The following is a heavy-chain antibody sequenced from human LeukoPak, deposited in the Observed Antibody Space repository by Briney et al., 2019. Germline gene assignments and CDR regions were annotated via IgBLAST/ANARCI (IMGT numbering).Heavy chain of an antibody. V-gene: IGHV4-34*01. CDR3: ARGSPPYYYGSGSRRHFDL. Sequence: SETLSLTCAIYGGSFSGYYWSWIRQPPGKGLEWIGEINHSGSTNYNPSLKSRVTISVDTSKYQFSLKLSSVTAADTAVYYCARGSPPYYYGSGSRRHFDLWGRGTLVTVSS. D-gene: IGHD3-10*01. CDR1: GGSFSGYY. CDR2: INHSGST. J-gene: IGHJ2*01.